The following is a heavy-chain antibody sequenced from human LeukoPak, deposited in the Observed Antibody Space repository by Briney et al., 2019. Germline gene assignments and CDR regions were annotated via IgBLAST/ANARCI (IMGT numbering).Heavy chain of an antibody. J-gene: IGHJ5*02. CDR2: INHSGST. V-gene: IGHV4-34*01. Sequence: PSETLSLTCAVYGGSFSGYYWSWIRQPPGKGLEWIGEINHSGSTNYNPSLKSRVTISVDTSKNQFSLKLCSVTAADTAVYYCARSSSGWTRGWFDPWGQGTLVTVSS. D-gene: IGHD6-19*01. CDR3: ARSSSGWTRGWFDP. CDR1: GGSFSGYY.